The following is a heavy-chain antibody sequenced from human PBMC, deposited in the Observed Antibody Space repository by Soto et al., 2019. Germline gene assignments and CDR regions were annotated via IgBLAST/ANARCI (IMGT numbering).Heavy chain of an antibody. CDR1: GFTFSDYY. D-gene: IGHD6-13*01. J-gene: IGHJ6*02. CDR2: ISSSGSTI. Sequence: GGSLRLSCAASGFTFSDYYMSWIRQAPGKGLEWVSYISSSGSTIYYADSVKGRFTISRDNAKNSLYLQMNSLRAEDTAVYYCARSWAGSSWYHAYYYYYYGMDVWGQGTTVTVSS. CDR3: ARSWAGSSWYHAYYYYYYGMDV. V-gene: IGHV3-11*01.